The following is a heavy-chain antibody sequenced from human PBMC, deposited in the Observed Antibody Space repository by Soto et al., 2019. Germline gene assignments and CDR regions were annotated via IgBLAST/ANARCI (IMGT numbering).Heavy chain of an antibody. CDR1: KFSFNNYW. CDR2: INHDGTKT. Sequence: GGSLRLSCPASKFSFNNYWMHWVRQVPGKGPVWVSRINHDGTKTEYAASVKGRFTISRDKTKNSLYLQMNSLRVDDTAMYYCVRQPWGFTGSWYDYWGQGTLVRVSS. CDR3: VRQPWGFTGSWYDY. J-gene: IGHJ4*02. D-gene: IGHD6-13*01. V-gene: IGHV3-74*03.